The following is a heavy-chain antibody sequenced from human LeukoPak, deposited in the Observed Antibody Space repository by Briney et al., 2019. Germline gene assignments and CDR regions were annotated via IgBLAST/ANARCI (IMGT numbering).Heavy chain of an antibody. CDR3: ARHASTYCSGGSCSSPGFDY. D-gene: IGHD2-15*01. Sequence: MPSETLSLTCTVSGGSISSYYWSWIRQPPGKGLEWIGYIFYSGSTNYNPSLKSRVTISVDTSKNQFSLKLSSVTAADTAVYYCARHASTYCSGGSCSSPGFDYWGQGALVTVSS. CDR2: IFYSGST. J-gene: IGHJ4*02. V-gene: IGHV4-59*08. CDR1: GGSISSYY.